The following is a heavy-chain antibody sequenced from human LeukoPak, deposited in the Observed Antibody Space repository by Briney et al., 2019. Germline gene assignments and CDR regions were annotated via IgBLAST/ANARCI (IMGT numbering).Heavy chain of an antibody. CDR2: ISSSSGYI. V-gene: IGHV3-21*01. CDR1: GFTFSSYS. D-gene: IGHD6-19*01. CDR3: AREVEQSEAFDI. Sequence: GGSLRLSCAASGFTFSSYSMNWVRQAPGHGLEWVSSISSSSGYIYYADSVKGRFTISRDNAKNSLYLQMNSLRAEDTAVYYCAREVEQSEAFDIWGQGTMVTVSS. J-gene: IGHJ3*02.